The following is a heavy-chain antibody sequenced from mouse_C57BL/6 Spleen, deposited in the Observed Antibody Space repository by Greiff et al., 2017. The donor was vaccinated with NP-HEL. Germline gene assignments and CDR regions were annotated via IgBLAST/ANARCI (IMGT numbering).Heavy chain of an antibody. Sequence: EVMLVESEGGLVQPGSSMKLSCTASGFTFSDYYMAWVRQVPEKGLEWVANINYDGSSTYYLDSLKSRFIISRDNAKNILYLQMSSLKSEDTATYYCARMGIYYGSSYDYAMDYWGQGTSVTVSS. CDR3: ARMGIYYGSSYDYAMDY. CDR2: INYDGSST. CDR1: GFTFSDYY. D-gene: IGHD1-1*01. V-gene: IGHV5-16*01. J-gene: IGHJ4*01.